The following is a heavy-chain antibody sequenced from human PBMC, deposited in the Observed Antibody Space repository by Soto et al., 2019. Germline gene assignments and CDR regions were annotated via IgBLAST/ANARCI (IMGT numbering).Heavy chain of an antibody. V-gene: IGHV1-69*02. CDR1: GGTFSSYT. CDR2: IIPILGIA. CDR3: ARGSISSSLDWFDP. D-gene: IGHD6-6*01. J-gene: IGHJ5*02. Sequence: QVQLVQSGAEVKKPGSSVKVSCKASGGTFSSYTISWVRQAPGQGLGWMGRIIPILGIANYAQKFQGRVTITADKSTSTAYMELSSLRSEDTAVYYCARGSISSSLDWFDPWGQGTLVTVSS.